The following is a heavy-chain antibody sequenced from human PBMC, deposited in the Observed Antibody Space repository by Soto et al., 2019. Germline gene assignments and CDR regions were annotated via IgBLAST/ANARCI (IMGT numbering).Heavy chain of an antibody. CDR3: ARVGGTLSIWFDP. J-gene: IGHJ5*02. V-gene: IGHV4-61*01. D-gene: IGHD1-26*01. CDR1: GGSVNSASCY. Sequence: SETLSLTCTVSGGSVNSASCYWSWIRQPPGKGLEWIGYVYYSGSTNYNPSLKSRVTISVDTSKDQFSLKLSSVTAADTAVYYCARVGGTLSIWFDPWGQGIMVTVYS. CDR2: VYYSGST.